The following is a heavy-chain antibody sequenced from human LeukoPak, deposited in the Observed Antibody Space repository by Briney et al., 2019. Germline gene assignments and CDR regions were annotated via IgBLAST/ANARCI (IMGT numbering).Heavy chain of an antibody. J-gene: IGHJ4*02. V-gene: IGHV4-38-2*02. CDR1: GYSISSGYY. Sequence: PSETLSLTCTVSGYSISSGYYWGWIRQPPGKGLEWIGSIYNSGSTYYNPSLKSRVTISVDTSKNQFSLKLSSVTAADTAVYYCASGGNDPGTSDYWGQGTLVTVSS. CDR3: ASGGNDPGTSDY. D-gene: IGHD3-16*01. CDR2: IYNSGST.